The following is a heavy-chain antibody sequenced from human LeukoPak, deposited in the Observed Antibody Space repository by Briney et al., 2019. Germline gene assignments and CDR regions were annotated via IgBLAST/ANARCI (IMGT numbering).Heavy chain of an antibody. D-gene: IGHD6-19*01. J-gene: IGHJ4*02. Sequence: GGSLRLSCAASGCTFSNYAMSWVRQVPGKGGEGVATISASFGSTSYAPSLKGRFSISSANSKNTLFLQMKSLRAEDTAVYYCAKERGYTSGLGTLDYWGQGTLVTVST. CDR3: AKERGYTSGLGTLDY. CDR2: ISASFGST. CDR1: GCTFSNYA. V-gene: IGHV3-23*01.